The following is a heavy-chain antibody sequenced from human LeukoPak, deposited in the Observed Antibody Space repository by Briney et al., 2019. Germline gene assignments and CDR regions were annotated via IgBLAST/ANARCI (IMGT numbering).Heavy chain of an antibody. CDR1: GGSFSGYY. J-gene: IGHJ6*03. CDR3: ARGGGTAMVTNYYYYYYMDV. V-gene: IGHV4-34*01. D-gene: IGHD5-18*01. CDR2: IYHSGST. Sequence: SETLSLTCAVYGGSFSGYYWSWIRQPPGKGLEWIGEIYHSGSTNYNPSLKSRVTISVDKSKNQFSLKLSSVTAADTAVYYCARGGGTAMVTNYYYYYYMDVWGKGTTVTVSS.